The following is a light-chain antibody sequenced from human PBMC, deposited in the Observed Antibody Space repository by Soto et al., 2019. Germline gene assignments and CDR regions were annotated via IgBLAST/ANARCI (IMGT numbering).Light chain of an antibody. Sequence: DIQMTQSPSTLSASVGDRVTITCRASQSISSWLAWYQQKPGQAPKLLIYKASTLQSGVPSRFSGSGSGTEFTLAISSLQPDESATYYCQQYNDNWTFGQGTKVEIK. CDR2: KAS. CDR1: QSISSW. V-gene: IGKV1-5*03. CDR3: QQYNDNWT. J-gene: IGKJ1*01.